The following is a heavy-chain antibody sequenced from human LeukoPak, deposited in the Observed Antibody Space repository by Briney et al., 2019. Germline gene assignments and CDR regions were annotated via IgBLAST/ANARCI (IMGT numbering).Heavy chain of an antibody. CDR2: INPNSGGT. J-gene: IGHJ4*02. Sequence: ASVKVSCKASGYTFTGYYMHWVRQAPGQGLEWMGWINPNSGGTNYAQKFQGRVTMTRDTSISTAYMELSRLRSEDTAVYYCAREPGIAAAGTWDYWGQGTLVTVSS. D-gene: IGHD6-13*01. CDR1: GYTFTGYY. CDR3: AREPGIAAAGTWDY. V-gene: IGHV1-2*02.